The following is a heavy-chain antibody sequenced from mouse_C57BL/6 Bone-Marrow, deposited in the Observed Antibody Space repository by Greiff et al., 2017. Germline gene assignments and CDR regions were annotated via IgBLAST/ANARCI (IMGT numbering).Heavy chain of an antibody. D-gene: IGHD3-3*01. V-gene: IGHV1-15*01. J-gene: IGHJ2*01. CDR2: IDPETGGT. CDR3: TGWGFDY. Sequence: VKLMESGAELVRPGASVTLSCKASGYTFTDYEMHWVKQTPVHGLEWIGAIDPETGGTAYNQKFKGKAILTADKSSSTAYMELRSLTSEDSAVYYCTGWGFDYWGQGTTLTVSS. CDR1: GYTFTDYE.